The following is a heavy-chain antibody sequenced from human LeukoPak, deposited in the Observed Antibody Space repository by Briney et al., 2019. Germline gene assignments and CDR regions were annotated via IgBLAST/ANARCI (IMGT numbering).Heavy chain of an antibody. CDR1: GFSFSDAW. Sequence: GGSLRLSCAASGFSFSDAWMNWVRLAPEKGPEWVGRIKSNADGGTADYAGPVKGRFTISRDDSEYTLYLQMNSLKTEDTAVYYCTRGGSGNDNNLMSHWGPGTPVAVSS. CDR3: TRGGSGNDNNLMSH. J-gene: IGHJ4*02. D-gene: IGHD3-10*01. V-gene: IGHV3-15*01. CDR2: IKSNADGGTA.